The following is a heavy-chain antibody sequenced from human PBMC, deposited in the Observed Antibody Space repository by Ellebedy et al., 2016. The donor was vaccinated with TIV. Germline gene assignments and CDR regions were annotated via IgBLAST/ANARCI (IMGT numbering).Heavy chain of an antibody. CDR3: ARERIVGATGGFDY. CDR2: IYTSGST. CDR1: GGSTSSYY. Sequence: SETLSLTCNVSGGSTSSYYWSWIRQPAGKGLEWIGRIYTSGSTNYNPSLKSRVTMSVDTSKNQFSLKLSSVTAADTAVYYCARERIVGATGGFDYWGQGTLVTVSS. D-gene: IGHD1-26*01. V-gene: IGHV4-4*07. J-gene: IGHJ4*02.